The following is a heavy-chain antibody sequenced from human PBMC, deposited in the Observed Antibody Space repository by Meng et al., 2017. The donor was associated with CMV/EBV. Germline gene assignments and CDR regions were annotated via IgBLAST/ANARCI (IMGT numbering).Heavy chain of an antibody. CDR3: AGAGGYSSSWYFDY. D-gene: IGHD6-13*01. CDR1: GDSVSSNSAA. CDR2: TYYRSKWYN. V-gene: IGHV6-1*01. J-gene: IGHJ4*02. Sequence: SQTLSLTCAISGDSVSSNSAAWNWIRQSPSRGLECLGRTYYRSKWYNDYAVSVKSRITINPDTSKNQFSLQLNSVTPEDTAVYYCAGAGGYSSSWYFDYWGQGTLVTVSS.